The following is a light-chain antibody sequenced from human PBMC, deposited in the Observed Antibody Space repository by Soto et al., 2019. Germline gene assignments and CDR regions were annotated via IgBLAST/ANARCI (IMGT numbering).Light chain of an antibody. Sequence: QSALIQPPSVSGSPGQSVAISCTGLSSDVGVYKFVSWYQQRPGKAPKLIIYDVNKCPSGIPDRFSGSKSGDTASLTISGLRAEDEADYYCCSYASTFAVFGGGTKLTVL. J-gene: IGLJ2*01. CDR1: SSDVGVYKF. CDR2: DVN. CDR3: CSYASTFAV. V-gene: IGLV2-11*01.